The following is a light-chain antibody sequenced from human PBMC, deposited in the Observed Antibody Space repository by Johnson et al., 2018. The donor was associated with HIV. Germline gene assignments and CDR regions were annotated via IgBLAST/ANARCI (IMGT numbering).Light chain of an antibody. V-gene: IGLV1-51*02. CDR1: SSNIGNNY. Sequence: QAVLTQPPSVSAAPGQKVTISCSGSSSNIGNNYVSWYQQLPGTAPKLLIYENNKRPSGIPDRFSGSKSGTSATLGITGLQTGDEADYYCGTWDTSLIAGYVFGTGPKVTVL. CDR2: ENN. J-gene: IGLJ1*01. CDR3: GTWDTSLIAGYV.